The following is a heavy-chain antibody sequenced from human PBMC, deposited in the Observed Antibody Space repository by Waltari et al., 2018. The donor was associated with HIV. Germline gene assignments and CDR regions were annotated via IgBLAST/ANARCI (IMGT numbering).Heavy chain of an antibody. CDR1: GFTFINAW. CDR3: VTDAVAVPLDTAY. CDR2: IKSKNDGGTI. V-gene: IGHV3-15*01. D-gene: IGHD2-21*01. Sequence: EVHLVESGGGLVKPGGSLRVSCTVSGFTFINAWVRWVRQAPGKGLEWLGRIKSKNDGGTIDYAAPVKDRFTILRDDSKHTLYLEMSSLKIEDTGIYYCVTDAVAVPLDTAYWGQGTLVTVSS. J-gene: IGHJ4*02.